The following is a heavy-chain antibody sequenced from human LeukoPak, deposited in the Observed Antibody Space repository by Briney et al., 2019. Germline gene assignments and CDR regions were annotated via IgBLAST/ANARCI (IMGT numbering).Heavy chain of an antibody. Sequence: PGGSLRLSCAASGFTFSSYAMSWVRQAPGKGLEWVSAISGSGGSTYYADSVKGRFTISRDNSKNTLYLQMNSLRAEDTAVYYCARDFSPYYYDSSGYLDYWGQGTLVTVSS. CDR3: ARDFSPYYYDSSGYLDY. V-gene: IGHV3-23*01. CDR1: GFTFSSYA. CDR2: ISGSGGST. D-gene: IGHD3-22*01. J-gene: IGHJ4*02.